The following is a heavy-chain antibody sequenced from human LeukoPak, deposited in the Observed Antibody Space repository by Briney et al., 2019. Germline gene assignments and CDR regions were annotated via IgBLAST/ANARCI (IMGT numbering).Heavy chain of an antibody. J-gene: IGHJ4*02. CDR2: ISAYNGNT. D-gene: IGHD3-22*01. CDR3: ARDDGALHHYDSNPLDY. Sequence: ASVKVSCKASGGTFSSYAISWVRQAPGQGLEWMGWISAYNGNTNYAQKLQGRVTMTTDTSTSTAYMELRSLRSDDTAVYYCARDDGALHHYDSNPLDYWGQGTLVTVSS. CDR1: GGTFSSYA. V-gene: IGHV1-18*01.